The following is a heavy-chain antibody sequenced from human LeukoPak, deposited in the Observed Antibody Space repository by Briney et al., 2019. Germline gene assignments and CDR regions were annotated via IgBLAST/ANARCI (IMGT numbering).Heavy chain of an antibody. Sequence: KSEESLKISCEGSGYSCTSYWIGCVRHIGRKGQEFVGIIYPGDSDTRYSPSFQGQVTISADKSISTAYLQWSSLKASDTAMYYCARVMVRGVIPDYWGQGTPVTVSS. D-gene: IGHD3-10*01. CDR2: IYPGDSDT. CDR1: GYSCTSYW. J-gene: IGHJ4*02. V-gene: IGHV5-51*01. CDR3: ARVMVRGVIPDY.